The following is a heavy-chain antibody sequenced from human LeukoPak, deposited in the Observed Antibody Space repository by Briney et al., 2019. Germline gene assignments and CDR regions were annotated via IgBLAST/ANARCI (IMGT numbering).Heavy chain of an antibody. J-gene: IGHJ6*03. CDR2: INHSGST. CDR3: ARGRGTILYYYYYMDV. Sequence: SETLSLTCAVYGGSFSGYYWSWIRQPPGKGLEWIGEINHSGSTNYNPSLKGRVTISVDTSRNQFSLKLSSVTAADTAVYYCARGRGTILYYYYYMDVWGKGTTVTVSS. CDR1: GGSFSGYY. V-gene: IGHV4-34*01. D-gene: IGHD2-8*01.